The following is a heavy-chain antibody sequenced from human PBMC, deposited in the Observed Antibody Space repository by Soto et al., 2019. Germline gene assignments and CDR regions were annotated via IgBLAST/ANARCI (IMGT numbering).Heavy chain of an antibody. D-gene: IGHD1-26*01. J-gene: IGHJ2*01. CDR2: ISGYNGIT. CDR3: AKNSGPNWYFDL. V-gene: IGHV1-18*01. CDR1: GYTFTIYE. Sequence: QVQLVQSGPEVKKPGASVKVSCKASGYTFTIYEITWVRQAPGQGLEWMGWISGYNGITNYAQKFQGRVTMTTATSTSTAYMELRSMRSDDTAVYYCAKNSGPNWYFDLWRRGTLVTVSS.